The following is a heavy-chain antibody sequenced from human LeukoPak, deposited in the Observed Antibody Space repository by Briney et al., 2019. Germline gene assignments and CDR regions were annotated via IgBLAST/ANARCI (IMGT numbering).Heavy chain of an antibody. CDR3: ARAGGYIYGHWYFDL. CDR1: GYTFTSYY. V-gene: IGHV1-46*01. Sequence: ASVKVSCKASGYTFTSYYMHWVQQATEQGLKWIGIINPSAGSTRYAQKFQGRVTMTRDTSTSTVYMELSSLRSEDTAVYYCARAGGYIYGHWYFDLWGRGTLVTVSS. J-gene: IGHJ2*01. D-gene: IGHD5-18*01. CDR2: INPSAGST.